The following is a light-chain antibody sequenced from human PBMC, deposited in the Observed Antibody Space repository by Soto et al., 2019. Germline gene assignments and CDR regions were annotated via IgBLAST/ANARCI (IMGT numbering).Light chain of an antibody. CDR2: GAS. Sequence: EIVLTQSPGTLSLSPGDRATLSCRDSQSVSSDYLAWYQQKPGQAPRLLISGASRGAAGILDRFSGSGSGTDVTLTISRLEHEDVAVYYYRQYGRSPMFTFGQGTKLEVK. CDR3: RQYGRSPMFT. CDR1: QSVSSDY. J-gene: IGKJ2*01. V-gene: IGKV3-20*01.